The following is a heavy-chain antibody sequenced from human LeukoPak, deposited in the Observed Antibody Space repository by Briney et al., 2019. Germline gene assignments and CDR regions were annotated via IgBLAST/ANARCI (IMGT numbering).Heavy chain of an antibody. D-gene: IGHD3-22*01. CDR1: GFTFSGSA. V-gene: IGHV3-73*01. J-gene: IGHJ3*02. Sequence: GGSLRLSCAASGFTFSGSAMHWVRQASGKGLEWVGRIRSKANSYATAYAASVKGRFTISRDDSKNTAYLQMNSLKTEDTAVYYCTTLELVVITTRDAFDIWGQGTMVTVSS. CDR3: TTLELVVITTRDAFDI. CDR2: IRSKANSYAT.